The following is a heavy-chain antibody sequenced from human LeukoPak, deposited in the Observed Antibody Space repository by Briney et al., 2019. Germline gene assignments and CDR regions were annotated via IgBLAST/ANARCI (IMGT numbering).Heavy chain of an antibody. CDR3: ARDPPPMATYDY. Sequence: GGSLRLSCAASGFTFSDYYMSWIRQAPGKGLEWVSYISSSGSTIYYADSVKGRFTISRDNSKNSLYLQMNSLRAEDTAVYYCARDPPPMATYDYWGQGTLVTVSS. J-gene: IGHJ4*02. CDR2: ISSSGSTI. V-gene: IGHV3-11*04. D-gene: IGHD5-24*01. CDR1: GFTFSDYY.